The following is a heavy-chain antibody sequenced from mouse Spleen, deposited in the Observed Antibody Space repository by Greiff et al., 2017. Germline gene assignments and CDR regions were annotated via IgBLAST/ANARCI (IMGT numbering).Heavy chain of an antibody. CDR1: GYTFTDYE. J-gene: IGHJ2*01. V-gene: IGHV1-15*01. Sequence: QVQLKESGAELVRPGASVTLSCKASGYTFTDYEMHWVKQTPVHGLEWIGAIDPETGGTAYNQKFKGKAILTADKSSSTAYMELRSLTSEDSAVYYCTWGYFDYWGQGTTLTVSS. CDR2: IDPETGGT. CDR3: TWGYFDY.